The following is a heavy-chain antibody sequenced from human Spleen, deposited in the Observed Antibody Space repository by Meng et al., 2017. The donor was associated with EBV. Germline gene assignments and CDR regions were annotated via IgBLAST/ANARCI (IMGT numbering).Heavy chain of an antibody. J-gene: IGHJ1*01. V-gene: IGHV4-4*02. Sequence: QVQVPESGPGSVSPSGPRFLTCAVSGGSVSRTYWWSWGRQPLGKGLEWIGEVLPSGNTNYNPSLKSRVTISVDKSKNQFSMDLSSVTAADTAIYYCARVGSDYANFQVWGPGTLVTVSS. CDR3: ARVGSDYANFQV. D-gene: IGHD2-8*01. CDR1: GGSVSRTYW. CDR2: VLPSGNT.